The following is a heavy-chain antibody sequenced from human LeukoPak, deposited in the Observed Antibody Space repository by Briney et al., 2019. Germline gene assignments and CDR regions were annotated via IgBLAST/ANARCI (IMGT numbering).Heavy chain of an antibody. CDR3: ARXXXXXXXXXXDX. CDR1: GYSISSGHY. V-gene: IGHV4-38-2*02. J-gene: IGHJ4*01. Sequence: PSETLSLTCTVSGYSISSGHYWGWVRQPPGKGLEWIGSIYHSGNTYCNPSLKSRVTISVDTSKNQFSLNLSSVTAAATAGYYFARXXXXXXXXXXDXWGXXTLITVSS. CDR2: IYHSGNT.